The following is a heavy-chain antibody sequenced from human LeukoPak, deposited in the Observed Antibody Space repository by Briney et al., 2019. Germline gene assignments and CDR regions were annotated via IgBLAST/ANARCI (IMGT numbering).Heavy chain of an antibody. CDR1: GFTFSRYW. D-gene: IGHD3-10*01. V-gene: IGHV3-7*01. J-gene: IGHJ4*02. CDR3: ARDDRESVWLGEEDY. CDR2: IKQDGSEK. Sequence: PGGSLRLSCAASGFTFSRYWMSWVRQAPGKGLEWVANIKQDGSEKYYVDSVKGRFTISRDNAKNSLYLQMNSLRVEDTAVYYCARDDRESVWLGEEDYWGQGTLVTVSS.